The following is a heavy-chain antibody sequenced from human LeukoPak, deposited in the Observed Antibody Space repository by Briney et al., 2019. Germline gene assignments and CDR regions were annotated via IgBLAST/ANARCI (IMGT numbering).Heavy chain of an antibody. CDR2: TYYRSKWHN. Sequence: SQTLSLTCAISGDSVSSNSAAWKWIRQSPSRGLEWLGRTYYRSKWHNDYAVSVKSRITNNPDTSNNQFSLQLNSVTPEDTAVYYCARDLGGWYRLDYWGQGTLVTVSS. D-gene: IGHD6-19*01. V-gene: IGHV6-1*01. CDR1: GDSVSSNSAA. J-gene: IGHJ4*02. CDR3: ARDLGGWYRLDY.